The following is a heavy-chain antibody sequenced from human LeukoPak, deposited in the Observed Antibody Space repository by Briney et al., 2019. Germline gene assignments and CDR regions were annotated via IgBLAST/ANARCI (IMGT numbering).Heavy chain of an antibody. Sequence: SVKVSCKASGFTFTSSAVQWVRQARAQRLEWIGWIVVGSGNTNYAQKFQERVTITRDMSTSTAYMELSSLRSEDTAVYYCAADHRSGSSWLFRYYSMDVWGKGTTVTVSS. D-gene: IGHD6-13*01. CDR1: GFTFTSSA. CDR2: IVVGSGNT. V-gene: IGHV1-58*01. J-gene: IGHJ6*03. CDR3: AADHRSGSSWLFRYYSMDV.